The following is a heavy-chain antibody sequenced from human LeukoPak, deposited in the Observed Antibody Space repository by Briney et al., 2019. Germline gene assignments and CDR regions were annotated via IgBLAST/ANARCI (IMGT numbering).Heavy chain of an antibody. D-gene: IGHD3-10*01. CDR2: ISGSGGST. CDR3: AKVRFGGYYFDY. V-gene: IGHV3-23*01. Sequence: GGSLRLSCAASGFTFSSYAMSRVRQAPGKGLEWVSAISGSGGSTYYADSVKGRFTISRDNSKNTLYLQMNSLRAEDTAVYYCAKVRFGGYYFDYWGQGTLVTVSS. J-gene: IGHJ4*02. CDR1: GFTFSSYA.